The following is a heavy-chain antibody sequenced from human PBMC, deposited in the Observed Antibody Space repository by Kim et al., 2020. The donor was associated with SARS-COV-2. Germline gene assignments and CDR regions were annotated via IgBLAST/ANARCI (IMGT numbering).Heavy chain of an antibody. V-gene: IGHV4-59*08. D-gene: IGHD5-18*01. CDR2: IYYSGST. CDR3: ARPGYSYGTDAFDI. CDR1: GGSISSYY. Sequence: SETLSLTCTVSGGSISSYYWSWIRQPPGKGLEWIGYIYYSGSTNYKPSLKSRVTISVDTSKNQFSLKLSSVTAADTAVYYCARPGYSYGTDAFDIWGQGTMVTVSS. J-gene: IGHJ3*02.